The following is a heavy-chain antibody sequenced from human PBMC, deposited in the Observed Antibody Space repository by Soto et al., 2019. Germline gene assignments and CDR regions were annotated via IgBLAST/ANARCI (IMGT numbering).Heavy chain of an antibody. CDR1: GFTFSSYA. V-gene: IGHV3-23*01. D-gene: IGHD4-17*01. CDR3: AKDTSGYGDSGYFDL. CDR2: ISGSGGST. J-gene: IGHJ2*01. Sequence: EVQLLESGGGLVQPGGSLRLSCAASGFTFSSYAMSWVRQAPGKGLEWVSAISGSGGSTYYADSVKGRFTISRDNSKKTLYLQMNSLGAEDTAVYYCAKDTSGYGDSGYFDLWGRGTLVTVSS.